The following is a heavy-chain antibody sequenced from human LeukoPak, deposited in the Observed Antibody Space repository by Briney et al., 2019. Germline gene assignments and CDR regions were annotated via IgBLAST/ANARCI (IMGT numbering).Heavy chain of an antibody. V-gene: IGHV3-30*02. CDR2: IPRDGSYE. D-gene: IGHD3-16*01. J-gene: IGHJ4*02. CDR3: ANIPNSFGPDY. CDR1: GFTFSSYG. Sequence: GGSLRLSCAASGFTFSSYGMHWVRLAPGRGLEWVAFIPRDGSYEKYADSVKGRFAISRDNSKSTLYLHMNSLRAEDTAVYYCANIPNSFGPDYWGQGSLVTVSS.